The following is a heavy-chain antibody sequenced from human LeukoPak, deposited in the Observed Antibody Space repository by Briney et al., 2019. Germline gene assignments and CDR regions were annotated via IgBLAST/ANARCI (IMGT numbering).Heavy chain of an antibody. D-gene: IGHD3-22*01. CDR1: GFTFDDYA. CDR2: ISWNSGSI. Sequence: GGSLRLSCAASGFTFDDYAMHWVRQAPGKGLEWVSGISWNSGSIGYADSVKGRFTISRDNAKNSLYLQMNSLRAEDTALYYCAKNSYYYDSSGYYQYFDYWGQGTLVTVSS. J-gene: IGHJ4*02. CDR3: AKNSYYYDSSGYYQYFDY. V-gene: IGHV3-9*01.